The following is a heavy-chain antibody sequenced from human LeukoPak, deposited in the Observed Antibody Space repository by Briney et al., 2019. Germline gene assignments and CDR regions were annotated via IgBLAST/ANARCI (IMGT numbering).Heavy chain of an antibody. CDR1: GGTFSSYA. Sequence: SVKVSCKASGGTFSSYAISWVRQAPGQGLEWMGGIIPIFGTANYAQKFQGRVTITTDESTSTAYMELSSLRSEGTAVYYCARDGGSSTIFGVVIPYFDYWGQGTLVTVSS. CDR3: ARDGGSSTIFGVVIPYFDY. J-gene: IGHJ4*02. CDR2: IIPIFGTA. V-gene: IGHV1-69*05. D-gene: IGHD3-3*01.